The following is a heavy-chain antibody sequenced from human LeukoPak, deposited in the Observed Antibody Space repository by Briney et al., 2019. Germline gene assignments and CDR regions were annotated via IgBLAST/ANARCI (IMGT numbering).Heavy chain of an antibody. Sequence: GGSLRLSCAASGFTFSSYWMHWVRQAPGKGLVWVSRISSDGSSTSYADSVKGRFTISRDNAKNTLYLQMNSLRAEDTAVYYCAREGVLRFFDPWGQGTLVTVSS. CDR3: AREGVLRFFDP. CDR1: GFTFSSYW. D-gene: IGHD3-3*01. V-gene: IGHV3-74*01. CDR2: ISSDGSST. J-gene: IGHJ5*02.